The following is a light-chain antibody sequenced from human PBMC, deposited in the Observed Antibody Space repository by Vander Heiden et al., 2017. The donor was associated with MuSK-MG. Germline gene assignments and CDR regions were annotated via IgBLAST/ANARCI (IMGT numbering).Light chain of an antibody. Sequence: QSALTQPRSVSGSPGQPVTISCTGTSSDVGGYNYFSWYQQHPGKAPKLMIYDVSKRPSGVPDRFSGSKSGNTASLTISGLQAEDEADYYCCSYAGSVVFGGGTKLTVL. V-gene: IGLV2-11*01. CDR3: CSYAGSVV. CDR1: SSDVGGYNY. J-gene: IGLJ2*01. CDR2: DVS.